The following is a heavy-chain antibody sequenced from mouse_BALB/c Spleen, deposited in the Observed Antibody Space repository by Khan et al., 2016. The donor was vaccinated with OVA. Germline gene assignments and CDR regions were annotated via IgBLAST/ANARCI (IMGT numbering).Heavy chain of an antibody. CDR2: IYPGSGNT. Sequence: QVQLQQSGPELVKPGASVKISCKASGYTFTDFYINWVKQKPGQGLEWIGWIYPGSGNTKYNEKFKGQATLTVDPSSSTAYMQLSSLTSEDTAVYFCARSSFYPCYVDYWGQGTTLTVSS. CDR1: GYTFTDFY. D-gene: IGHD2-1*01. V-gene: IGHV1-84*02. CDR3: ARSSFYPCYVDY. J-gene: IGHJ2*01.